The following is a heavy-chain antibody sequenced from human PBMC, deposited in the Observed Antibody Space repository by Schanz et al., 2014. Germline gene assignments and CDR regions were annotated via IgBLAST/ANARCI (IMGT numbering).Heavy chain of an antibody. V-gene: IGHV3-66*01. CDR2: IYIGGNT. D-gene: IGHD3-3*01. Sequence: EVQLVESGGGLVQPGGSLRLSCAASGFSVGNKHMNWVRQAPGKGLEWVSFIYIGGNTYYADSVKGRFTISRDNSKNSVFLQMNSLRAEDTAVYYCVRDSFFAFDYWGQGTLVTVSS. CDR1: GFSVGNKH. CDR3: VRDSFFAFDY. J-gene: IGHJ4*02.